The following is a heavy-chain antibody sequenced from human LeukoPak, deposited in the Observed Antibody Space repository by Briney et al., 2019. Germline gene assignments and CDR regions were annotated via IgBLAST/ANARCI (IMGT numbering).Heavy chain of an antibody. V-gene: IGHV3-30*03. CDR3: VRALTGTDDF. D-gene: IGHD1-7*01. CDR2: ISYDGSNK. CDR1: GFTFSSYD. J-gene: IGHJ4*02. Sequence: PGRSLRLSCAASGFTFSSYDMHWVRQAPGKGLEWVAVISYDGSNKYYADSVKGRFTISRDNSKNTLYLQMNSLRAEDTAVYHCVRALTGTDDFWGQGTLVTVSS.